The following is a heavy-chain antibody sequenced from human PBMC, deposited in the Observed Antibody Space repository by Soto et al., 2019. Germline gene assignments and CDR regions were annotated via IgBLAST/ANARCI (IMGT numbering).Heavy chain of an antibody. CDR2: ISYDGRNK. CDR3: VKDGSSGWPYYYGMDV. D-gene: IGHD6-19*01. Sequence: LRLSCAASGFTFSSYGMHWVRQAPGKGLEWVAVISYDGRNKYYADSVKGRFTISRDNSKNTLYLQMSSLRPEDTAVYYCVKDGSSGWPYYYGMDVWGQGTTVTVSS. CDR1: GFTFSSYG. V-gene: IGHV3-30*18. J-gene: IGHJ6*02.